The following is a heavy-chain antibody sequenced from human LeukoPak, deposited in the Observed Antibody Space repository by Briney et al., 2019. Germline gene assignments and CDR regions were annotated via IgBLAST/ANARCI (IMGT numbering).Heavy chain of an antibody. CDR1: GFSVSTNY. Sequence: GGSLRLSCAASGFSVSTNYLTWVRQAPGKGLEWVAGISYDGSSKYYVDSVKGRFTISRDNSRNTLYLQMNSLRAEDTALYYCAKGTYSAYNSGCAYWGQGTLVTVSS. D-gene: IGHD5-12*01. CDR3: AKGTYSAYNSGCAY. CDR2: ISYDGSSK. J-gene: IGHJ4*02. V-gene: IGHV3-30*18.